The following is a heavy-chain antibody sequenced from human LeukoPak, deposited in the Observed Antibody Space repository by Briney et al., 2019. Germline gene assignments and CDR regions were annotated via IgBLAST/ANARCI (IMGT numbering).Heavy chain of an antibody. CDR2: IYHSGNT. CDR1: GGSISSSGYY. CDR3: ARGTGYSSMTF. V-gene: IGHV4-61*08. Sequence: SETLSLTCTVSGGSISSSGYYWGWIRQPPGKGLEWIGYIYHSGNTKYNPSLKSRVTISVDTSKNQFSLNLNSVTAPDTAVYYCARGTGYSSMTFWGQGTLVTVSS. J-gene: IGHJ4*02. D-gene: IGHD6-13*01.